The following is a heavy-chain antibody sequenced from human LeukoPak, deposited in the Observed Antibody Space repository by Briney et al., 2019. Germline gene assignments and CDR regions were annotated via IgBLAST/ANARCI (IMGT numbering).Heavy chain of an antibody. CDR1: GGSISSGDYY. CDR3: ARSSWENNWFDP. CDR2: IYYSGST. Sequence: SETLSLTCTVSGGSISSGDYYWSWIRQPPGKGLEWIGYIYYSGSTNYNPSLKSRVTISVDTSKNQFSLKLSSVTAADTAVYYCARSSWENNWFDPWGQGTLVTVSS. D-gene: IGHD6-13*01. J-gene: IGHJ5*02. V-gene: IGHV4-61*08.